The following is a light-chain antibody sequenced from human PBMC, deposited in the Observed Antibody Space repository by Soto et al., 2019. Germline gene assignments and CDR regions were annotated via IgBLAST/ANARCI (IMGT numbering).Light chain of an antibody. CDR1: SSNIGSNT. CDR3: ATWDDSLNGPV. CDR2: SSH. Sequence: QSVLTQPTSASGTPGQRVTISCSGSSSNIGSNTVNWYQQLPGTAPKLLIYSSHQRPSGVPDRFSGSRSGTSASLAISGLQSEDEADYYCATWDDSLNGPVFGGGTKVTVL. V-gene: IGLV1-44*01. J-gene: IGLJ2*01.